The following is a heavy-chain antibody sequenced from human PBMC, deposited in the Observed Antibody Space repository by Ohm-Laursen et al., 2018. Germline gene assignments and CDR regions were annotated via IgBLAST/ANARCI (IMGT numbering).Heavy chain of an antibody. CDR1: GGSFSGYY. V-gene: IGHV4-34*01. D-gene: IGHD2-15*01. CDR3: ARGLSAIVY. CDR2: INHSGST. J-gene: IGHJ4*02. Sequence: TLSLTCAVYGGSFSGYYWSWIRQPPGKGLEWIGEINHSGSTNYNPSLKSRVTISVDTSKNQFSLKLSSVTAADTAVYYCARGLSAIVYWGQGTLVTVSS.